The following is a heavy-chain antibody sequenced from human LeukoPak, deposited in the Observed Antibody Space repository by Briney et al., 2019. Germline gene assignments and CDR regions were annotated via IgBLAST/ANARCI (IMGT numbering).Heavy chain of an antibody. V-gene: IGHV3-48*02. CDR1: GFTSSNYG. CDR3: AAGITGTTKVDY. J-gene: IGHJ4*02. Sequence: GGSLRLSCAASGFTSSNYGMNWVRQAPGKGLEWVSYIRSSSTTIYYADSVKGRFTISRDNAKNSLYLQMSSLRDDDSAVYYCAAGITGTTKVDYWGQGTLVTVSS. D-gene: IGHD1-7*01. CDR2: IRSSSTTI.